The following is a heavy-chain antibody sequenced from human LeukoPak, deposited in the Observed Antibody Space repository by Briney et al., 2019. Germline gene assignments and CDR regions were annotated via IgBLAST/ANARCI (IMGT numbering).Heavy chain of an antibody. J-gene: IGHJ5*02. D-gene: IGHD3-10*01. CDR3: AREGAMVRGVSWFDP. V-gene: IGHV4-30-4*01. CDR2: IYYSGST. CDR1: GGSISSGDYY. Sequence: PSETLSLTCTVSGGSISSGDYYWSWLRQPPGQGLEWFVYIYYSGSTYYNPSLKSRVTISVDTSKNQFSLKLSSVTAADTAVYYCAREGAMVRGVSWFDPWGQGTLVTVSS.